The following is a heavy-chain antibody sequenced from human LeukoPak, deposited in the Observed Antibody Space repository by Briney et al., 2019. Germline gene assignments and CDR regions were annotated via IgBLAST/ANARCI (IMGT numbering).Heavy chain of an antibody. CDR2: MSSSSSSI. D-gene: IGHD5-18*01. CDR1: GFTFNSYS. J-gene: IGHJ4*02. V-gene: IGHV3-21*01. Sequence: GGSLRLSCAAAGFTFNSYSMNWVRQAPGKGLEWVSSMSSSSSSIYYADSVKGRFTISRDNAKNSLYLQMNSLRAEDTAVYYCARASGDIVETATMGTYWGQGTLVTVSS. CDR3: ARASGDIVETATMGTY.